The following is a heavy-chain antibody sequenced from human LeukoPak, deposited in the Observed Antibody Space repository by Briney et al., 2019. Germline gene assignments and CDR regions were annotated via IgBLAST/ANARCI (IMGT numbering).Heavy chain of an antibody. CDR2: IDWDDDK. CDR3: ARIRGGSTLHFDY. Sequence: SGPALAKPTQTLTLTCTFSGFSLSTNGMRVNWIRQPPGKALEWLARIDWDDDKFYSTSLKTRLTISKDTPKNQVVLTMTNMDPVDTATYYCARIRGGSTLHFDYWGQGTLVTVSS. V-gene: IGHV2-70*04. D-gene: IGHD1-26*01. CDR1: GFSLSTNGMR. J-gene: IGHJ4*02.